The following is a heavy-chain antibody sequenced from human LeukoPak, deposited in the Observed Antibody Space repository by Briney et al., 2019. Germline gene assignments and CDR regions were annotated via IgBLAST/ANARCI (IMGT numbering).Heavy chain of an antibody. CDR2: INPNSGGT. CDR1: GYTFTGYY. D-gene: IGHD6-19*01. CDR3: ARDPAGGWYLNWFDP. Sequence: GASVKVSCKASGYTFTGYYMHWVRQAPGQGLGWMGWINPNSGGTNYAQKFQGRVTMTRDTSISTAYMELSRLRSDDTAVYYCARDPAGGWYLNWFDPWGQGTLVTVSS. V-gene: IGHV1-2*02. J-gene: IGHJ5*02.